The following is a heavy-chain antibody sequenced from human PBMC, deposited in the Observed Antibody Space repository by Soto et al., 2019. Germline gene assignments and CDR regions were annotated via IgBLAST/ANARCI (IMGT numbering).Heavy chain of an antibody. J-gene: IGHJ6*03. CDR1: GYTFTGYY. CDR3: ARERAAARRTWDYYFMDV. CDR2: INPNSGGT. V-gene: IGHV1-2*04. Sequence: ASVKVSCKASGYTFTGYYMHWVRQAPGQGLEWMGWINPNSGGTNYAQKFQGWVTMTTDTSISTAYMELRSLRSDDTAVYYCARERAAARRTWDYYFMDVWGKGTTVIVSS. D-gene: IGHD6-13*01.